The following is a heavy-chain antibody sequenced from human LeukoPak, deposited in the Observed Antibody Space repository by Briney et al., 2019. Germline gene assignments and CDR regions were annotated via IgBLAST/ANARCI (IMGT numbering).Heavy chain of an antibody. CDR3: AKDDAWIRFGE. D-gene: IGHD3-10*01. V-gene: IGHV3-23*01. CDR2: ISPSGDIT. Sequence: GGSLRLSCAASGFTFSNHGMNWVRQAPGKGLEWVSGISPSGDITYYADSVKGRFTISRDNSKNTLHLEVISLTAEDTAVYYCAKDDAWIRFGEWSQGTLVTVSS. J-gene: IGHJ4*02. CDR1: GFTFSNHG.